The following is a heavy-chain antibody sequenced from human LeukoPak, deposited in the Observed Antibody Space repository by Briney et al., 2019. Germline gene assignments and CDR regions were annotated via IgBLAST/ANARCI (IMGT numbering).Heavy chain of an antibody. CDR2: INPNSGGT. D-gene: IGHD6-19*01. CDR3: ARDGEQFLGY. V-gene: IGHV1-2*02. Sequence: AASVKVSCTASGYTFNGYYMHWVRQAPGQGLEWMGWINPNSGGTNYAQKFQGRVTMTRDKSTSTAYMELSSLRSEDTAVYYCARDGEQFLGYWGQGTLVTVSS. CDR1: GYTFNGYY. J-gene: IGHJ4*02.